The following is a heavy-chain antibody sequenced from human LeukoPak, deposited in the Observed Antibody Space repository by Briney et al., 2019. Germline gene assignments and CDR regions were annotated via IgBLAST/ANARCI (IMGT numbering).Heavy chain of an antibody. Sequence: ASVKVSCKASGYTFTSYGISWVRQAPGQGLEWMGWISAYNGNTNYAQKLQGRVTMTTDTSTSTAYMELRSLRSDDTAVYYCAKGGIVVVPPQNWFDPWGREPWSPSPQ. J-gene: IGHJ5*02. V-gene: IGHV1-18*01. CDR3: AKGGIVVVPPQNWFDP. CDR1: GYTFTSYG. CDR2: ISAYNGNT. D-gene: IGHD2-2*01.